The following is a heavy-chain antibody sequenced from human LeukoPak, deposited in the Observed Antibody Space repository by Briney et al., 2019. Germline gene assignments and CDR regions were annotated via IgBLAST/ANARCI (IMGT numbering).Heavy chain of an antibody. D-gene: IGHD3-10*01. CDR3: AKGSMVRGGIRYYYYYYMDV. CDR1: GFTFSSYS. Sequence: GGSLRLSCAASGFTFSSYSMNWVRQAPGKGLEWVSSISSSSSYIYYADSVKGRFTISRDNSKNTLYLQMNSLRAEDTAVYYCAKGSMVRGGIRYYYYYYMDVWGKGTTVTISS. CDR2: ISSSSSYI. J-gene: IGHJ6*03. V-gene: IGHV3-21*04.